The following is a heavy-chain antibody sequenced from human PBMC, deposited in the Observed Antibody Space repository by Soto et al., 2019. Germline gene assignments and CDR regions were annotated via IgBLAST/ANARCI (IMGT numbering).Heavy chain of an antibody. Sequence: VRLVESGGGVVQPGRSLRLSCAASGFTFSGFGMHWVRQAPGKGLEWVAIIWYDGSDKYYADSVKGRFTISRDNSKNTLYLQMNSLRAEDTAVYHCAFGNLSYYFDFWGQGTPVTVSS. D-gene: IGHD3-16*01. CDR1: GFTFSGFG. V-gene: IGHV3-33*01. J-gene: IGHJ4*02. CDR2: IWYDGSDK. CDR3: AFGNLSYYFDF.